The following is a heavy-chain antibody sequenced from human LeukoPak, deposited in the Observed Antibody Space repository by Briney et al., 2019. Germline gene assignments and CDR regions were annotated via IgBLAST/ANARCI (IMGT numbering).Heavy chain of an antibody. J-gene: IGHJ4*02. D-gene: IGHD6-13*01. CDR3: ATAGAAASFDY. V-gene: IGHV4-4*07. Sequence: SETLSLTCTVSGGTISSYYWSWLRQPAGKGLEWIGRIYTSGSTNYNPSLKSRVTMSVDTSKNQFSLKLSPVTAADTAVYYCATAGAAASFDYWGQGTLVTVSS. CDR2: IYTSGST. CDR1: GGTISSYY.